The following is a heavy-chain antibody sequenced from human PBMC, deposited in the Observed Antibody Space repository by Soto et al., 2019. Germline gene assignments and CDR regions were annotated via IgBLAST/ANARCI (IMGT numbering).Heavy chain of an antibody. CDR1: GFTFGNAW. V-gene: IGHV3-15*07. CDR3: TTLGPY. Sequence: EVQLLESGGGLVKPGGSLTLSCVASGFTFGNAWMNWVRQAAGKGLEWVGRVKTKSEGETTDYAAPVKGRFTIWRDDSTNTLYLQMNSLKSKATGKYFCTTLGPYWGQGTQVTVSS. J-gene: IGHJ4*02. CDR2: VKTKSEGETT.